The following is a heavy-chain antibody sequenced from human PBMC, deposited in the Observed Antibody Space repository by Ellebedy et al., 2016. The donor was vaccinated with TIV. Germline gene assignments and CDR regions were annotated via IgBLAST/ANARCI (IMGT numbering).Heavy chain of an antibody. J-gene: IGHJ4*02. CDR1: GFTFSSYS. CDR2: IFQGGNT. CDR3: AKDTVDDGYWDFDS. V-gene: IGHV3-NL1*01. D-gene: IGHD5-18*01. Sequence: GESLKISCAASGFTFSSYSMNWVCQAPGKGLEWVSGIFQGGNTYYAASVKGRFTISRDNSKNSLYLQMNSLRAEDTAVYYCAKDTVDDGYWDFDSWGQGTLVTVSS.